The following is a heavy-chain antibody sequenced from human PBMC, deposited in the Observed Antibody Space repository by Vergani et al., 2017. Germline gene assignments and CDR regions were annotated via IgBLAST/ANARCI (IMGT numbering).Heavy chain of an antibody. J-gene: IGHJ6*02. D-gene: IGHD6-13*01. CDR1: GFTFDDYA. Sequence: VHLVESGGGLVQPGRSLRLSCAASGFTFDDYAMHWVRQAPGKGLEWVSGISWNSGSIGYADSVKGRFTISRDNAKNSLYLQMNSLRAEDMALYYCAKARRPTSIAAAPDVWGQGTTVTVSS. V-gene: IGHV3-9*03. CDR3: AKARRPTSIAAAPDV. CDR2: ISWNSGSI.